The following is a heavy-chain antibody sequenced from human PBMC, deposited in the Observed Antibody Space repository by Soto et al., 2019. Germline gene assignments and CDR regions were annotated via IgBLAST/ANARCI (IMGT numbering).Heavy chain of an antibody. J-gene: IGHJ4*02. CDR2: ISEGGGTT. Sequence: DVQLLESGGGLVQPGGSLRLSCVASGFSISTYVMSWVRQAPGKGLEWVSSISEGGGTTVYADSVKGRFTVSRDNSKNTLFLLINSLRVEDPAIYYCAGRMLQRSFDYWGQGTLVAVSS. CDR1: GFSISTYV. D-gene: IGHD2-8*01. V-gene: IGHV3-23*01. CDR3: AGRMLQRSFDY.